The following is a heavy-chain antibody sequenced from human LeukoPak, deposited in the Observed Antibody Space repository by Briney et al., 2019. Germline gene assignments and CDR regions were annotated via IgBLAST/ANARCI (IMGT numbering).Heavy chain of an antibody. J-gene: IGHJ4*02. CDR3: ARDLGTTVTTYLDY. CDR1: GFTFSSYS. D-gene: IGHD4-17*01. CDR2: ISSSSSYI. Sequence: GGSLRLSCAASGFTFSSYSMNWVRQAPGKGLEWVSSISSSSSYIYYADSGKGRFTISRDNAKNSLYLQMNSLRAEDTAVYYCARDLGTTVTTYLDYWGQGTLVTVSS. V-gene: IGHV3-21*01.